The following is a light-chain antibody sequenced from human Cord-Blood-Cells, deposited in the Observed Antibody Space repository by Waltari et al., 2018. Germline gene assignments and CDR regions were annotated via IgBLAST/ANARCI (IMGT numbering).Light chain of an antibody. CDR1: QSISSY. CDR3: QQSYSTPYT. Sequence: DIQMTQSPSSLSASVGDRVTITCRASQSISSYLNWYQQKPGKAPKLLIYAASSFQSVVPSRCSGSGSGTDFTLTISSLQPEDFASYYCQQSYSTPYTFGQGTKLEIK. J-gene: IGKJ2*01. CDR2: AAS. V-gene: IGKV1-39*01.